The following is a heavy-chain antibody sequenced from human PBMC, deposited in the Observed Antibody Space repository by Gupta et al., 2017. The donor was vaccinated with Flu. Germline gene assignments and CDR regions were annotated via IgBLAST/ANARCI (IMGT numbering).Heavy chain of an antibody. D-gene: IGHD3-10*01. V-gene: IGHV1-46*01. CDR2: INPSGGST. CDR3: ARVGTIRGMDV. CDR1: GYTFTSYY. J-gene: IGHJ6*02. Sequence: QVQLVQSGAEVKKPGASVKVSCTASGYTFTSYYMHWVRQAPGQGLEWMGIINPSGGSTSYAQKFQGRVTMTRDTSTSTVYMELSSLRSEDTAVYYCARVGTIRGMDVWGQGTTVTVSS.